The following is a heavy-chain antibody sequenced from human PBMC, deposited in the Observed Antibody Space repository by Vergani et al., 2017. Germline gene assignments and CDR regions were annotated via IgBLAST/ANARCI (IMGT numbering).Heavy chain of an antibody. J-gene: IGHJ4*02. D-gene: IGHD1-26*01. Sequence: EVQLLESGGNLVQPGGSLRLSCAASGFTFTNFAMTWVRQAPGEGLEWVSGISGSGGFKYYADSVKGRFTISRDNAKNSLYLQMNSLRAEDTAVYYCARAQYSGSGGTVDYWGQGTLVTVSS. V-gene: IGHV3-23*01. CDR1: GFTFTNFA. CDR3: ARAQYSGSGGTVDY. CDR2: ISGSGGFK.